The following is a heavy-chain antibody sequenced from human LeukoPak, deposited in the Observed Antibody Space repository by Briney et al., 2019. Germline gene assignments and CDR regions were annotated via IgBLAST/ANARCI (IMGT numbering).Heavy chain of an antibody. V-gene: IGHV3-23*01. Sequence: PGGSLRLSCAGPGVIVSGYNMNWVRQAPGKGLEWVSAISGSGGSTYYADSVKGRFTISRDNSKNTLYLQMNSLRAEDTAVYYCAKDSSIAARGVLDYWGQGTLVTVSS. CDR2: ISGSGGST. J-gene: IGHJ4*02. CDR3: AKDSSIAARGVLDY. CDR1: GVIVSGYN. D-gene: IGHD6-6*01.